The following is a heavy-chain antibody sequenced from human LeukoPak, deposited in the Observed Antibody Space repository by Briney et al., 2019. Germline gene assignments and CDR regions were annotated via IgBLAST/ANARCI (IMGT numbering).Heavy chain of an antibody. CDR2: IRNKANSYAT. CDR1: GFTFSVST. J-gene: IGHJ4*02. Sequence: GGSLRLSCAASGFTFSVSTMHWVRQASGKGLEWVGRIRNKANSYATAYAASVKGRFTISRDDSKNTAYLQMNSLKTEDTAVYYCTTLDFDYWGQGTLVTVSS. CDR3: TTLDFDY. V-gene: IGHV3-73*01.